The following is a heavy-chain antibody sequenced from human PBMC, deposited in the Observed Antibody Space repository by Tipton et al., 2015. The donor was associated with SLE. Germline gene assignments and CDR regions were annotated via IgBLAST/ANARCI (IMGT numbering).Heavy chain of an antibody. CDR1: GGFISSFY. D-gene: IGHD3-10*01. CDR2: IYYSGSI. CDR3: ARDVSVRVGAFVI. V-gene: IGHV4-59*12. J-gene: IGHJ3*02. Sequence: LRLSCTVSGGFISSFYWSWIRQPPGKGLEWIGYIYYSGSINYNPPLKSRVTISVETAKNQISLKLSSVTAADTAVYYCARDVSVRVGAFVIWGRGTMVTVSS.